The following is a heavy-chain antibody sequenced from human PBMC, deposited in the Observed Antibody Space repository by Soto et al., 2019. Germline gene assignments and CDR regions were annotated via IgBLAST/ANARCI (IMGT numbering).Heavy chain of an antibody. CDR3: ARDYYDFWSGYGHYYYYYMDV. J-gene: IGHJ6*03. CDR1: GYTFTSYG. D-gene: IGHD3-3*01. Sequence: ASVKVSCKASGYTFTSYGISWVRQAPGQGLEWMGWISGYNGNTNYTQKLQGRVTMTTDTSTSTAYMELRSLRSDDTAVYYCARDYYDFWSGYGHYYYYYMDVWGKGTTVTVSS. V-gene: IGHV1-18*01. CDR2: ISGYNGNT.